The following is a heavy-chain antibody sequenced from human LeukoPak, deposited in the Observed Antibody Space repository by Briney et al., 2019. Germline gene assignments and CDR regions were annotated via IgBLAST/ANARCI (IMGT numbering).Heavy chain of an antibody. CDR2: ISSSSSTI. J-gene: IGHJ5*02. D-gene: IGHD3-22*01. Sequence: GGSLRLSCAASGFTFSSYSMNWGRQAPGKGLEWVSYISSSSSTIYYADSVKGRFTISGDNAKNSLYLQMNSLRAEDTAAYYCARGEAYYYDSSGYSAWGQGTLVTVSS. CDR1: GFTFSSYS. V-gene: IGHV3-48*01. CDR3: ARGEAYYYDSSGYSA.